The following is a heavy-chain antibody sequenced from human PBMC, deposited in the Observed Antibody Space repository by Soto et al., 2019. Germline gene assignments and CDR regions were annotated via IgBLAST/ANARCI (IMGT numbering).Heavy chain of an antibody. CDR1: GYSFTSYW. CDR2: IYPGDSDT. CDR3: ARPYCSGGSCGYHGMDV. J-gene: IGHJ6*02. V-gene: IGHV5-51*01. Sequence: PGESLKISCKGSGYSFTSYWIGWVRQMPGKGLEWMGIIYPGDSDTRYSPSFQGQVTISADKSISTAYLQWSSLKASDTAMYYCARPYCSGGSCGYHGMDVWGQGTTVTVSS. D-gene: IGHD2-15*01.